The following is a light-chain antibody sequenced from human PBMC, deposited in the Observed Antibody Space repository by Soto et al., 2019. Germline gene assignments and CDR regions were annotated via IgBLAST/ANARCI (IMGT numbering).Light chain of an antibody. Sequence: EIIMTQSPATLSVSPGERATLSCRASQSVSNNLAWYQQKPGQAPRLLIYGASTRANDIPARFSGSGSGTEFTLTIRSLQSEDIAFYYCQHYDNWPPWTFGQGTKVDIK. V-gene: IGKV3-15*01. CDR3: QHYDNWPPWT. CDR1: QSVSNN. CDR2: GAS. J-gene: IGKJ1*01.